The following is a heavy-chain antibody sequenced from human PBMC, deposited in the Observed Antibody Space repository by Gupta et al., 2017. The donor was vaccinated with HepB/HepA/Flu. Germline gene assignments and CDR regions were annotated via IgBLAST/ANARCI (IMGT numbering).Heavy chain of an antibody. Sequence: QVQLQQWGAGLLKPSATLSLTCAVYGGSFSAYYWSWIRQPPGKGLQWIGEINHSGSTNYNPSLKSRVTISVDTSKNQFSLKLSSVTAADTAVYYCAKTVIVRGVEILTPFNYYYMDVWGTGTTVTVSS. D-gene: IGHD3-10*01. J-gene: IGHJ6*03. CDR2: INHSGST. CDR1: GGSFSAYY. CDR3: AKTVIVRGVEILTPFNYYYMDV. V-gene: IGHV4-34*01.